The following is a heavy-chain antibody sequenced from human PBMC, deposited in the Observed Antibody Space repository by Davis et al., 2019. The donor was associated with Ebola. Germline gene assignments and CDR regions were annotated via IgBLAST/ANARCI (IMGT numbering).Heavy chain of an antibody. CDR2: ISYDGSNK. CDR1: GFTFSSYG. V-gene: IGHV3-30*03. D-gene: IGHD2-15*01. J-gene: IGHJ6*02. CDR3: AREGYCSGGSCYSVFYYYGMDV. Sequence: PGGSLRLSCAASGFTFSSYGMHWVRQAPGKGLEWVAVISYDGSNKYYADSVKGRFTISRDNSKNTLYLQMNSLRAEDTAVYYCAREGYCSGGSCYSVFYYYGMDVWGQGTAVTVSS.